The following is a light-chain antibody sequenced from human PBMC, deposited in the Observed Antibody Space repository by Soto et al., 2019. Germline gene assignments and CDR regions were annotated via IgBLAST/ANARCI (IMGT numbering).Light chain of an antibody. CDR1: QSVSSNY. CDR2: GAS. Sequence: ENVLTQSPGTLSLSPGERGTLSCRASQSVSSNYLAWYQQKPGQAPRLLLYGASSRATGIPDRFSGSGSGTDFTLTISRLEPEDFAVYYCQQYAGSPRTFGQGTKVDIK. V-gene: IGKV3-20*01. J-gene: IGKJ1*01. CDR3: QQYAGSPRT.